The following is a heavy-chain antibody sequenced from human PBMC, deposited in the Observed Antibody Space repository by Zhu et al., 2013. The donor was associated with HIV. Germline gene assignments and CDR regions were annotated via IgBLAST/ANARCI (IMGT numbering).Heavy chain of an antibody. D-gene: IGHD2-15*01. CDR2: ISAYNGNT. CDR3: ARWEDCSGGSCYSEYYYYGMGR. Sequence: QVQLVQSGAEVKKPGASVKVSCKASGYTFTSYGISWVRQAPGQGLEWMGWISAYNGNTNYAQKLQGRVTMTTDTSTSTAYMELRSLRSDDTAVYYCARWEDCSGGSCYSEYYYYGMGRLGAKGTTGHRSPQ. CDR1: GYTFTSYG. J-gene: IGHJ6*01. V-gene: IGHV1-18*01.